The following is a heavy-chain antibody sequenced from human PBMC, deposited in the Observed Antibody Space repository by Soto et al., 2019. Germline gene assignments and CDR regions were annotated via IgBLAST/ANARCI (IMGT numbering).Heavy chain of an antibody. J-gene: IGHJ4*02. V-gene: IGHV3-53*01. CDR2: LYGGGTT. Sequence: GGSLRLSCAASGFAVNSVYMSWVRQAPGKGLEWVSVLYGGGTTHYSDSVKSRITISRDNSKNTVFLQMNSLKAEDTAVYYCVRTSSYWGQGTRVTVSS. D-gene: IGHD2-2*01. CDR1: GFAVNSVY. CDR3: VRTSSY.